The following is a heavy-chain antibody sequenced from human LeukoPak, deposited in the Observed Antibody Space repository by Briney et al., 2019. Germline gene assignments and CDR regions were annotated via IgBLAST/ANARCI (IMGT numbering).Heavy chain of an antibody. V-gene: IGHV4-59*08. CDR1: GGSLSNYY. Sequence: KPSETLSLTCTVSGGSLSNYYWSWIRQPPGKGLEWIGYIYYTGSTDYNPSLRSRVTISVDTSKNQLSVKLSSVTAADTAVYYCARTLLGRLFDYWGQGTLVTVSS. CDR2: IYYTGST. CDR3: ARTLLGRLFDY. D-gene: IGHD2-8*02. J-gene: IGHJ4*02.